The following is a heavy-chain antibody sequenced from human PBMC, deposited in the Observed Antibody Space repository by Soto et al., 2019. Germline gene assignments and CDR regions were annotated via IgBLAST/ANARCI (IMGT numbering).Heavy chain of an antibody. CDR2: ISGSGGST. V-gene: IGHV3-23*01. Sequence: EVQLLESGGGLVQPGGSLRLSCAASGFTFSSYAMSWVRQAPGKGLEWVSAISGSGGSTYYADSVKGRFTISRDNSKNALYLQMNSLRAEDTAVYYCAKDQADYDILTGYYWGQGTLVTVSS. CDR1: GFTFSSYA. D-gene: IGHD3-9*01. CDR3: AKDQADYDILTGYY. J-gene: IGHJ4*02.